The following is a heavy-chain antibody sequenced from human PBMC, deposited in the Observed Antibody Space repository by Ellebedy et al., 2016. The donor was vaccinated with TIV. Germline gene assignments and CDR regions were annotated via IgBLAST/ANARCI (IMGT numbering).Heavy chain of an antibody. Sequence: GESLKISCAASEFTLNTYGMHWVRQTPDKGLEWVAFISSDGSEKYYVGSVKGRFTISREISKNTLYLEMNSLRGDDTAVYYCAEEGGSSRGASGMDVWGQGTTVIVSS. CDR3: AEEGGSSRGASGMDV. J-gene: IGHJ6*02. CDR1: EFTLNTYG. CDR2: ISSDGSEK. V-gene: IGHV3-30*18. D-gene: IGHD6-6*01.